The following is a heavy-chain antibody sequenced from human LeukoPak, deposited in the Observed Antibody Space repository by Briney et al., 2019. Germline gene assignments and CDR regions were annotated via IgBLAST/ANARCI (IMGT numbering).Heavy chain of an antibody. V-gene: IGHV3-30-3*01. CDR3: ARGTVATIDPYFDY. CDR1: GFTFSSYA. Sequence: GGSLRLSCAASGFTFSSYAMHWVRQAPGKGLEWVAVISYDGSNKYYADSVKGRFTISRDNAKNSLYLQMNSLRAEDTAVYYCARGTVATIDPYFDYWGQGTLVTVSS. D-gene: IGHD5-12*01. CDR2: ISYDGSNK. J-gene: IGHJ4*02.